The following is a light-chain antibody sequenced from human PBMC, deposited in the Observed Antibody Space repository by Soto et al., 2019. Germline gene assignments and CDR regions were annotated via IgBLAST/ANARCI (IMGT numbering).Light chain of an antibody. J-gene: IGKJ1*01. CDR2: AAS. CDR3: QQSYSTPPWT. CDR1: QSISSW. V-gene: IGKV1-39*01. Sequence: DIQMTQSPSTLSASVGDTVTITCRASQSISSWLAWYQQKPGKAPKLLIYAASSLQSGVPSRFSGSGSGTDFTLTISSLQPEDFATYYCQQSYSTPPWTFGQGTKVDIK.